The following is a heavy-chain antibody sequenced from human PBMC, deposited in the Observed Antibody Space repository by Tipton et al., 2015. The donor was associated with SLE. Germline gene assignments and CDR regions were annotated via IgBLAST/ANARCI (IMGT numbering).Heavy chain of an antibody. J-gene: IGHJ3*02. CDR3: ARDDYLVSGTSDGVKEAFAI. CDR2: VYHTGST. V-gene: IGHV4-59*01. D-gene: IGHD3-10*01. Sequence: TLSLTCNVSGGSINNYYWTWIRQSPGRGLEWIGYVYHTGSTNYNPSLKSRVTISVDTSKNQFSLRLKSVTTADTAVYYCARDDYLVSGTSDGVKEAFAIWGQGTMVTVSS. CDR1: GGSINNYY.